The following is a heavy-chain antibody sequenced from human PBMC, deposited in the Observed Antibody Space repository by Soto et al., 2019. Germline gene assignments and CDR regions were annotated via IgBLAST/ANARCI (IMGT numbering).Heavy chain of an antibody. Sequence: GGSLRLSCAASGFTFSSYGMHWVRQAPGKGLEWVAVISYDGSNKYYADSVKGRFTISRDNSKNTLYLQMNSLRAEDTAVYYCAKDTMVGQQLEPFSPDYWGQGTLVTVSS. CDR3: AKDTMVGQQLEPFSPDY. D-gene: IGHD6-13*01. V-gene: IGHV3-30*18. J-gene: IGHJ4*02. CDR1: GFTFSSYG. CDR2: ISYDGSNK.